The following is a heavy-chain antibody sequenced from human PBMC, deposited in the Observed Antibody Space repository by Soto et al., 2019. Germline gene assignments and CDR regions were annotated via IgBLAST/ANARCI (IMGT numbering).Heavy chain of an antibody. J-gene: IGHJ4*02. Sequence: EVQLVESGGGLVQPGGSLRLSCAASGLTVSNSYMNWVRQAPGEGLEWVSILYSDGTTYYADSVKGRFTISRDNSTNTLYLQMHSLRAADTAVYYCARDTTVTTPTYFASWGQGTGVIVSS. CDR2: LYSDGTT. CDR1: GLTVSNSY. V-gene: IGHV3-66*01. D-gene: IGHD4-17*01. CDR3: ARDTTVTTPTYFAS.